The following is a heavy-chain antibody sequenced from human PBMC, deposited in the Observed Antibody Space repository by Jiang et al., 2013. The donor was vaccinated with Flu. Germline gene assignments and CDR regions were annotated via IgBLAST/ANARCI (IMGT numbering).Heavy chain of an antibody. J-gene: IGHJ4*02. D-gene: IGHD6-19*01. Sequence: FAQKFQGRVTMTTDTSTSTAYMDLRSLRSDDTAVYYCARGIEVAGTNYWGQGALVTVSS. V-gene: IGHV1-18*01. CDR3: ARGIEVAGTNY.